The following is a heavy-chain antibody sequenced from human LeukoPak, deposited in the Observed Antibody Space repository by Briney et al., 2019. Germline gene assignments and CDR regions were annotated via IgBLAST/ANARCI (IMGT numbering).Heavy chain of an antibody. CDR2: IFVGSGNT. V-gene: IGHV1-58*02. D-gene: IGHD3-22*01. Sequence: ASVKVSCKASGFTFTSSAMQWVRQARGQRLEWIGWIFVGSGNTNYAQKFQERVTITRDISTSTAYMELSSLRSEDTAVYYCAASSGYYFDYYYYYMDVWGKGTTVTVSS. CDR1: GFTFTSSA. J-gene: IGHJ6*03. CDR3: AASSGYYFDYYYYYMDV.